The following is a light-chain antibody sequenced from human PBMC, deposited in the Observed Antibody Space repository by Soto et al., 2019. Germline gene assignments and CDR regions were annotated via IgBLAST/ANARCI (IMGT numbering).Light chain of an antibody. J-gene: IGKJ1*01. V-gene: IGKV3-20*01. Sequence: ENVLTQSPGTLSLSPGERATLSCRASQSVSSSYLAWYQQKPGQAPRLLIYDASSRATGIPDRFSGSGSGTDFTRTISRLEPEDFAVYFCQQYGSSPRTFGQGTKVEIK. CDR2: DAS. CDR1: QSVSSSY. CDR3: QQYGSSPRT.